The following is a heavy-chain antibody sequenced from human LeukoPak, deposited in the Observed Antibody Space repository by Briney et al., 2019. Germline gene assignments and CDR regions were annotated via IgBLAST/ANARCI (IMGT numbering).Heavy chain of an antibody. V-gene: IGHV3-23*01. CDR3: AKGIYSSGWSYFDY. D-gene: IGHD6-19*01. Sequence: GGFMRLSCAASGFTFSNSAMSWVRQAPGKGLEWVSTLSGSGITTYYADSVKGRFTISRDNSKNTLYLQMNSLKAEVTAVYYCAKGIYSSGWSYFDYWGHGTLVTVSS. J-gene: IGHJ4*01. CDR1: GFTFSNSA. CDR2: LSGSGITT.